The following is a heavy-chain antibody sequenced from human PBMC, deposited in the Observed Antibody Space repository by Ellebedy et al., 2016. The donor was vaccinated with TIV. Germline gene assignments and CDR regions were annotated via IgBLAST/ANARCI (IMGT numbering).Heavy chain of an antibody. CDR3: ARDKARSQGRVFDY. D-gene: IGHD5-12*01. CDR2: IHPSSGDT. CDR1: GCTFTANY. Sequence: ASVKVSCXASGCTFTANYIHWVRQAPGQGLEWMGWIHPSSGDTKYAQKFQAWVTLTRDTSITTAYMELSRLRSDDTAVYYCARDKARSQGRVFDYWGQGTLVTVSS. V-gene: IGHV1-2*04. J-gene: IGHJ4*02.